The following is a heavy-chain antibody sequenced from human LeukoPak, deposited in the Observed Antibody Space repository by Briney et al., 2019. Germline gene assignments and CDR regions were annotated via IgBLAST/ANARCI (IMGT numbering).Heavy chain of an antibody. CDR3: ARGVPKEMSVYDWNYVRYYYHYMDV. CDR1: GGSFSGYS. CDR2: INDGGTS. D-gene: IGHD1-7*01. V-gene: IGHV4-34*01. Sequence: SETLSLTCVVSGGSFSGYSWSWVRQPPGKGLEWIGEINDGGTSNYNPSLKSRVTISVDTSKNHYSLALISVTAADTAVYFCARGVPKEMSVYDWNYVRYYYHYMDVWGKGTTVTVSS. J-gene: IGHJ6*03.